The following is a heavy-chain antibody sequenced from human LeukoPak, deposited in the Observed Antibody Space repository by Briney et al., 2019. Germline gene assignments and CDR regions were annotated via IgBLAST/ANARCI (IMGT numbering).Heavy chain of an antibody. Sequence: GGSLRFSFEAPGLTFRDIWLSGFPRAQGKGLEGLPNIKQDRSETYYVDSVKGRFTISRDNAKNSLYLQMNSLRADDTAVYYCARDKIVGATNLDFWGQGTLVTVSS. CDR3: ARDKIVGATNLDF. CDR2: IKQDRSET. J-gene: IGHJ4*02. CDR1: GLTFRDIW. D-gene: IGHD1-26*01. V-gene: IGHV3-7*01.